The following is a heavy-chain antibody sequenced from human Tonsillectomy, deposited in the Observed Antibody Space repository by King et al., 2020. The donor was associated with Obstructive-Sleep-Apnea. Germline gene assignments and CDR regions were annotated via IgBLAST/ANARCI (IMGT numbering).Heavy chain of an antibody. CDR2: TNVNTGNA. D-gene: IGHD2-21*02. J-gene: IGHJ5*01. Sequence: QLVQSGAEVKKPGASVKVSCKASGYSFTSYEINWLRQATGQGLEWMGWTNVNTGNAGYARKLQGRVTMTSDTSTTTAYMELTSLKHEDTAVYYCARGVDNGENGDPPRGLGWFDSWGQGTLVTVSS. V-gene: IGHV1-8*01. CDR1: GYSFTSYE. CDR3: ARGVDNGENGDPPRGLGWFDS.